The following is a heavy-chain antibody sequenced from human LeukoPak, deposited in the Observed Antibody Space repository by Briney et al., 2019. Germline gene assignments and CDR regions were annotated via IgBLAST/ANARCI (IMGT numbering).Heavy chain of an antibody. D-gene: IGHD3-3*01. J-gene: IGHJ3*02. CDR1: GGSISSGSYY. Sequence: TLSLTCTVSGGSISSGSYYWSWIRQPAGKGLEWIGRIYTSGSTNYNPSLKSRVTISVDTSKNQFSLKLSSVTAADTAVYYCAARSADAFDIWGQGTMVTVSS. V-gene: IGHV4-61*02. CDR2: IYTSGST. CDR3: AARSADAFDI.